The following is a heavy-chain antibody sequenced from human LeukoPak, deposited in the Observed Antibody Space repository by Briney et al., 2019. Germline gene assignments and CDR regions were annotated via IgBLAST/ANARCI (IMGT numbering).Heavy chain of an antibody. V-gene: IGHV3-23*01. D-gene: IGHD2-2*03. CDR1: GFTFSSYA. Sequence: GGSLRLSCAASGFTFSSYAMSWVRQAPGKGLEWVSAISGSGGSTYYADSVKGRFTISRDNSKNTLYLQMNSLRAEDTAVYYCAKPPVGYCSSTSCSGQFDYWGQGTLVTVSS. CDR3: AKPPVGYCSSTSCSGQFDY. CDR2: ISGSGGST. J-gene: IGHJ4*02.